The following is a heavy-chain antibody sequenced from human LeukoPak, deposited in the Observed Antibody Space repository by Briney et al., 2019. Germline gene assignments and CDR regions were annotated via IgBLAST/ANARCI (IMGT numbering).Heavy chain of an antibody. V-gene: IGHV3-20*04. D-gene: IGHD1-1*01. CDR2: INWHGGST. CDR1: GFTFSTYW. J-gene: IGHJ6*03. CDR3: ARAGGTTGTTHYYYMDV. Sequence: AGGSLRLSCAASGFTFSTYWMSWVRQAPGKGLEWVSGINWHGGSTGYAGSVQGRFTISRDNAKNSLFLQMNSLRAEDTALYYCARAGGTTGTTHYYYMDVWGKGTTVTVSS.